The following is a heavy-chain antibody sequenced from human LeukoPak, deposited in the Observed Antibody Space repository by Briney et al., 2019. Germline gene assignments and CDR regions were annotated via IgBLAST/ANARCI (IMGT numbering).Heavy chain of an antibody. V-gene: IGHV3-7*03. J-gene: IGHJ4*02. CDR3: AKGPLIEVAGTTWDY. Sequence: TGGSLRLSCAASGFTFSNYWMTWVRQAPGKGLEWVANIKKDGSEKNYVDSVKGRFTISRDNAKNSLYLQMNSLRAEDTALYYCAKGPLIEVAGTTWDYWGQGTLVTVSS. CDR2: IKKDGSEK. D-gene: IGHD1-14*01. CDR1: GFTFSNYW.